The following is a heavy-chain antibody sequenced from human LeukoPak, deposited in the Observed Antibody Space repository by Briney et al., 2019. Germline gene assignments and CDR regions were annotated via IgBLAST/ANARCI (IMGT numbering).Heavy chain of an antibody. J-gene: IGHJ4*02. CDR1: GFTFSSYS. V-gene: IGHV3-21*01. CDR2: ISSSSSYI. CDR3: ARDGDLRRWLQLRPPYYFDY. D-gene: IGHD5-24*01. Sequence: GGSLRLSCAASGFTFSSYSMNWVRQAPGKGLEWVSSISSSSSYIYYADSVKGRFTISRDNAKNSLCLQMNSLRAEDTAVYYCARDGDLRRWLQLRPPYYFDYWGQGTLVTVSS.